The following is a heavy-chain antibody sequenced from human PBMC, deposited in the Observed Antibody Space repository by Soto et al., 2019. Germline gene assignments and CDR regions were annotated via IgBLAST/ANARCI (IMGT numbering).Heavy chain of an antibody. J-gene: IGHJ5*01. CDR1: GFSLSSSGVG. D-gene: IGHD3-10*01. V-gene: IGHV2-5*02. CDR3: ARLILAAIIYYFDS. CDR2: IYWDDDK. Sequence: QITLKESGPSLLRPTQTLTLTCTYSGFSLSSSGVGVGWVRQPPGKALEWLTFIYWDDDKLNNLSLEARLTLTKNPPKKRVFLTMANLFPADTSTYYCARLILAAIIYYFDSWGKGTRVIASS.